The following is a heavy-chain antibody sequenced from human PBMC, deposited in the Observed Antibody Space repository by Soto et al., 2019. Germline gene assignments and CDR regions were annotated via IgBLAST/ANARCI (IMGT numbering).Heavy chain of an antibody. CDR2: ISAYNGKT. CDR1: GYTFTSYG. CDR3: ARLTMAQDAVDI. D-gene: IGHD3-10*01. Sequence: QVQLVQSGAEVKKPGASVKVSCKASGYTFTSYGISWVRQAPGQGLEWMGWISAYNGKTNYAQKLQGRVNMTTDTSTSTACKELRSVRSYHTAVFYLARLTMAQDAVDIWGQGTIVTVSS. V-gene: IGHV1-18*01. J-gene: IGHJ3*02.